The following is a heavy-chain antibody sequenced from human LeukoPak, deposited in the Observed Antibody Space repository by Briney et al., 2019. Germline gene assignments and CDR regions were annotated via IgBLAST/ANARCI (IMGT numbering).Heavy chain of an antibody. CDR1: GYTFTGYY. J-gene: IGHJ4*02. CDR2: INPNSGGT. V-gene: IGHV1-2*02. D-gene: IGHD6-13*01. Sequence: ASVKVSCKASGYTFTGYYMHWVRQAPGQGLEWMGWINPNSGGTNYAQKFQGRVTMTRDTSISTAYMELSRLRSADTAVYYCARDLAAAGTLFDYWGQGTLVTVSS. CDR3: ARDLAAAGTLFDY.